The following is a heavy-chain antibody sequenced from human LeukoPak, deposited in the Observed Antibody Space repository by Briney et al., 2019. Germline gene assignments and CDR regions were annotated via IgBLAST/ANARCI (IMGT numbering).Heavy chain of an antibody. D-gene: IGHD3-22*01. Sequence: SETLSLTCRVSGASVSNYYWSWIRQSPGKGLEWIGYIYYSGSTNYNPSLKSRVTISVDTSKNQFSLKLSSVTAADTAVYYCARHRANYYDSSGYYSDAFDIWGQGTMVTVSS. V-gene: IGHV4-59*08. CDR1: GASVSNYY. J-gene: IGHJ3*02. CDR2: IYYSGST. CDR3: ARHRANYYDSSGYYSDAFDI.